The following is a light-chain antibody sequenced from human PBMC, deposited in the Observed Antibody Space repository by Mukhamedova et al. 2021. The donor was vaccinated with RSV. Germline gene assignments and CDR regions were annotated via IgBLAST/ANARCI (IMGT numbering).Light chain of an antibody. CDR2: AAS. Sequence: WYQRRVHGKAPKVLIYAASNLQSGVPSRFSGSGFGTDFTLTINNLQPDDFATYYCQQSYTKFSFGQGTKVEMK. CDR3: QQSYTKFS. V-gene: IGKV1-39*01. J-gene: IGKJ1*01.